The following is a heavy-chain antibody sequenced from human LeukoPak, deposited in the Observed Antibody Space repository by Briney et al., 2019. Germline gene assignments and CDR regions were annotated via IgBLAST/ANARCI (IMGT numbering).Heavy chain of an antibody. CDR1: GFTFSSYE. J-gene: IGHJ4*02. CDR3: APTPYCSGGSCYSGDY. Sequence: GGSLRLSCAASGFTFSSYEMNWVRQAPGKGLEWVSYISSSGSTIYYADSVKGRFTISRDNAKNSLYLQMNSLRAEDTAVYYCAPTPYCSGGSCYSGDYWGQGTLVTVSS. D-gene: IGHD2-15*01. V-gene: IGHV3-48*03. CDR2: ISSSGSTI.